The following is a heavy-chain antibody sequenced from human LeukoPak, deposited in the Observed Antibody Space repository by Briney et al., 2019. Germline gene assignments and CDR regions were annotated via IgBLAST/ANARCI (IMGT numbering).Heavy chain of an antibody. Sequence: SETLSLTCTVSGGSISSSSYYWGWMRQAPGKGLEWIMSIYGSGSYYYNPSLRSLVTITVDTYKNQYSLKLSSVTAAATVVYYFALIDRRGGNWFDPWGQGTLVTVPS. CDR2: IYGSGSY. J-gene: IGHJ5*02. D-gene: IGHD3-10*01. V-gene: IGHV4-39*01. CDR1: GGSISSSSYY. CDR3: ALIDRRGGNWFDP.